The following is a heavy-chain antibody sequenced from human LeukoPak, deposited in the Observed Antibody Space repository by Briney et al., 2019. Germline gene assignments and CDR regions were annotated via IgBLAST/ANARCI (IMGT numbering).Heavy chain of an antibody. V-gene: IGHV1-24*01. CDR2: FDPEDGKA. Sequence: ASVKVSCKMSGNTLTELSIHWVRQSPGKGLEWMGGFDPEDGKAFYSQKFQDRVTVTEDTSTDTAHLELSSLRSEDTAVYYCATGSSGWPHEYWGQGTLVTVSS. CDR1: GNTLTELS. CDR3: ATGSSGWPHEY. J-gene: IGHJ4*02. D-gene: IGHD6-19*01.